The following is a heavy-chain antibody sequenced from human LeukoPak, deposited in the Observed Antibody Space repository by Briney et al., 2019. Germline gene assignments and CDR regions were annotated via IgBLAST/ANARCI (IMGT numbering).Heavy chain of an antibody. Sequence: SETLSLTCAVYGGSFSGCYWSWIRQPPGKGLEWIGEINHSGSTNYNPSLKSRVTISVDTSKNQFSLKLSSVTAADTAVYYCARAVGSSSSEGNYYYYYYGMDVWGQGTTVTVSS. CDR3: ARAVGSSSSEGNYYYYYYGMDV. CDR2: INHSGST. CDR1: GGSFSGCY. D-gene: IGHD6-6*01. V-gene: IGHV4-34*01. J-gene: IGHJ6*02.